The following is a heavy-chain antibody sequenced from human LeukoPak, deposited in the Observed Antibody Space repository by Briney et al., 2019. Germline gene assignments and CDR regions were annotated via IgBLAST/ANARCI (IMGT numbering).Heavy chain of an antibody. J-gene: IGHJ4*02. V-gene: IGHV3-21*01. CDR3: ARDTAMVTPSDY. D-gene: IGHD5-18*01. CDR2: ISSSSSYI. Sequence: GGSLRLSCAASGFIFSQYSMNWVRQAPGKGLEWVSSISSSSSYIYYADSVKGRFTISRDNAKNSLYLQMNSLRAEDTAVYYCARDTAMVTPSDYWGQGTLVTVSS. CDR1: GFIFSQYS.